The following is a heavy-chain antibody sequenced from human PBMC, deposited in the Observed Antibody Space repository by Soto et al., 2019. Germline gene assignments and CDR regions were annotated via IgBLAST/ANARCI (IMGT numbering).Heavy chain of an antibody. CDR2: ISGTGSRT. CDR1: GFTFNTNA. CDR3: TKDTGYLSMDA. D-gene: IGHD6-25*01. Sequence: GGSLRLSCAASGFTFNTNAMSWVRQAPGKGLEWVSSISGTGSRTYYADSVKGRFTTARDNSKNTVSLQMNNLRAEDTGLYYCTKDTGYLSMDAWGQGTTVTVSS. J-gene: IGHJ6*02. V-gene: IGHV3-23*01.